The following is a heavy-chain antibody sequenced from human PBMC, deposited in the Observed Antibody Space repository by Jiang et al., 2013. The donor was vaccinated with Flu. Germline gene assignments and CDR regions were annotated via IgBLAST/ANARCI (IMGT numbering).Heavy chain of an antibody. CDR3: AKEFDSGRYHRYYQYMGG. J-gene: IGHJ6*03. CDR2: IDPNNGGS. CDR1: GYSFPNYF. V-gene: IGHV1-2*02. D-gene: IGHD1-26*01. Sequence: QLLESGAEVKKPGASVKVSCKASGYSFPNYFIYWVRQAPGQGLQWVGWIDPNNGGSNYAQRFQGRVTMTTDRSINMAYMELSGLRSDDTAIYYCAKEFDSGRYHRYYQYMGGLGRRDHRHRLL.